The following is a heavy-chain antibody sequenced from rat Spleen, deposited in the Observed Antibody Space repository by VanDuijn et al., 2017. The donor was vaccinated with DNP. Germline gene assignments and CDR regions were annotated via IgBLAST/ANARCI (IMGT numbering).Heavy chain of an antibody. CDR2: IPNTGNNT. J-gene: IGHJ2*01. Sequence: EVQLVESGGGPVQPGRSLKLSCVASGCTFNNYWMTWVRQSPTKGPEWVASIPNTGNNTYYSDSVKVRFTISRYNTKSTLYLQMDSLRSQDTATYYCARHGATEGIAYFDYWGQGVMVTVSS. CDR3: ARHGATEGIAYFDY. D-gene: IGHD1-11*01. CDR1: GCTFNNYW. V-gene: IGHV5-31*01.